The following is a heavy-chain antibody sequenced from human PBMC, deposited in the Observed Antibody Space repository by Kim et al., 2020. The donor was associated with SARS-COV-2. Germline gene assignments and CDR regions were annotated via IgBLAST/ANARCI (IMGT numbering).Heavy chain of an antibody. CDR2: IYTSGST. Sequence: SETLSLTCTVSGGSISSYYWSWIRQPAGKGLEWIGRIYTSGSTNYNPSLKSRVTMSVDTSKNQFSLKLSSVTAADTAVYYCARGRDYDFWSGYYGAPNYYYYYYMDVWGKGTTVTVSS. CDR3: ARGRDYDFWSGYYGAPNYYYYYYMDV. J-gene: IGHJ6*03. D-gene: IGHD3-3*01. CDR1: GGSISSYY. V-gene: IGHV4-4*07.